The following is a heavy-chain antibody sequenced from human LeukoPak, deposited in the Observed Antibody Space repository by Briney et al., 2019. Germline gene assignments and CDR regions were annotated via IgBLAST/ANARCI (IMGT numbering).Heavy chain of an antibody. J-gene: IGHJ6*03. CDR3: ARGRGSYYYYMDV. D-gene: IGHD3-16*01. CDR2: IYSGGST. V-gene: IGHV3-53*01. CDR1: GLTVSSNC. Sequence: GGSLRLSCAASGLTVSSNCMSWVRQAPGKGLEWVSFIYSGGSTYYTDSVKGRFTISRDNSKNTLYLQMNSLRAEDTAVYYCARGRGSYYYYMDVWGKGTTVTVSS.